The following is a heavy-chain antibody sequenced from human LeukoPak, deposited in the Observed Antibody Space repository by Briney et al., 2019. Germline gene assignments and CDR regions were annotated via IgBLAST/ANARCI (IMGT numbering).Heavy chain of an antibody. CDR3: ARERGGYFSGTSCSNAFDI. CDR2: ISSSSITI. D-gene: IGHD2-2*01. J-gene: IGHJ3*02. Sequence: GGSLRLSCAASGFTFSSYSMNWVRQAPGKGLEWVSYISSSSITIYYVDSVKGRFTISRDNAKNSLYLQMNSLRAEDTAVYYCARERGGYFSGTSCSNAFDIWGQGTMVTVSS. V-gene: IGHV3-48*04. CDR1: GFTFSSYS.